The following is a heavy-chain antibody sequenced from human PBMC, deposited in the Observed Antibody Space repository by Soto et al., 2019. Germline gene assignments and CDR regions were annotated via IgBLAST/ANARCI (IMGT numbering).Heavy chain of an antibody. CDR3: ARGGSGSYSNYYYGMDV. V-gene: IGHV1-69*13. CDR1: GGTFSSYA. CDR2: IIPIFGTA. D-gene: IGHD3-10*01. Sequence: SVKVSCKASGGTFSSYAISWVRQAPGQGLEWMGGIIPIFGTANYAQKFQGRVTITADESTSTAYMELSSLRSEDTAVYYCARGGSGSYSNYYYGMDVWGQGTTVTVSS. J-gene: IGHJ6*02.